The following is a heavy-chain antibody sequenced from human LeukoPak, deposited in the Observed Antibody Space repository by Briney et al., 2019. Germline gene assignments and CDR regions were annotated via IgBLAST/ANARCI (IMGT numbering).Heavy chain of an antibody. CDR1: GGSISSYY. D-gene: IGHD6-19*01. V-gene: IGHV4-59*08. CDR2: IYYSGST. CDR3: ASTPFEGQWLVSY. J-gene: IGHJ4*02. Sequence: SETLSLTCTVSGGSISSYYWSWIRQPPGKGLEWIGYIYYSGSTNYNPSLKSRVTISVDTSKNQFSLKLSSVTAADTAVYYCASTPFEGQWLVSYWGQGTLVTVSS.